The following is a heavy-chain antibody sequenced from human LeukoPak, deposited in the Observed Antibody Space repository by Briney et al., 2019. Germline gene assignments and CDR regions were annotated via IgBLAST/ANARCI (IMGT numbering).Heavy chain of an antibody. D-gene: IGHD5-18*01. J-gene: IGHJ5*02. Sequence: GGSLRLSCAACGFTFSSYSMNWVRQAPGKGLEWVSSISSSSSYIYYADSVKGRFTISRDNAKNSLYLQMNSLRAEDTAVYYCAREDTAMVLLTWGQGTLVTVSS. V-gene: IGHV3-21*01. CDR3: AREDTAMVLLT. CDR2: ISSSSSYI. CDR1: GFTFSSYS.